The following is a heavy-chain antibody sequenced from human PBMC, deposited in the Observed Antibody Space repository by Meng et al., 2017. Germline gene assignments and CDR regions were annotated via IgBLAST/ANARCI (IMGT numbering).Heavy chain of an antibody. V-gene: IGHV1-69*06. CDR2: IIPIFGTA. CDR3: ARARGSSGYYAFDY. J-gene: IGHJ4*02. Sequence: VERVDSGGEVEEPGSSVKVSWKASGGTFSSYAISWVRQAPGQGLEWMGGIIPIFGTANYAQKFQGRVTITADKSTSTAYMELSSLRSEDTAVYYCARARGSSGYYAFDYWGQGTLVTVSS. CDR1: GGTFSSYA. D-gene: IGHD3-22*01.